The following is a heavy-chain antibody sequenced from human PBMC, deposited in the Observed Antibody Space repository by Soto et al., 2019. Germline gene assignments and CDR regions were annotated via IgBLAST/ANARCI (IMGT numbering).Heavy chain of an antibody. D-gene: IGHD6-13*01. CDR1: GGYISSGGYY. Sequence: TLSLTCTVSGGYISSGGYYWSWIRQHPGKGLEWIWYIYCSRCNYYNPSLKSRITISVDTSKKQFSLKLSSVPAAVTAVHYCERAAHYSRSFRWFNPWGQRSLVTVSS. CDR2: IYCSRCN. CDR3: ERAAHYSRSFRWFNP. V-gene: IGHV4-31*03. J-gene: IGHJ5*02.